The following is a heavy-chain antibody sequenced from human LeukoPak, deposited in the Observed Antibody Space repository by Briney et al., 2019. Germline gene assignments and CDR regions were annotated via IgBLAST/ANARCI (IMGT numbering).Heavy chain of an antibody. CDR1: GGSFSGHY. Sequence: SETLSLTCAVYGGSFSGHYWSWIRQPPGKGLEWIGEINHSGSTNYNPSLESRVTISVDTSKNHFSLKLSSVAAADTAVYYCASGQYYDLWSGYYVDWGQGTLVTVSA. CDR3: ASGQYYDLWSGYYVD. CDR2: INHSGST. V-gene: IGHV4-34*01. J-gene: IGHJ4*02. D-gene: IGHD3-3*01.